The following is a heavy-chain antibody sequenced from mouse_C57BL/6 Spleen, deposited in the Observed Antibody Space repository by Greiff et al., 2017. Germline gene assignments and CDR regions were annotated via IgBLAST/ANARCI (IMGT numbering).Heavy chain of an antibody. CDR3: ARGNPFFDY. CDR1: GYTFTSYG. Sequence: QVHVKQSGAELARPGASVKLSCKASGYTFTSYGISWVKQRTGQGLEWIGEIYPRSGNTYYNEKFKGKATLTADKSSSTAYMELRSLTSEDSAVYFCARGNPFFDYWGQGTTLTVSS. D-gene: IGHD2-1*01. V-gene: IGHV1-81*01. J-gene: IGHJ2*01. CDR2: IYPRSGNT.